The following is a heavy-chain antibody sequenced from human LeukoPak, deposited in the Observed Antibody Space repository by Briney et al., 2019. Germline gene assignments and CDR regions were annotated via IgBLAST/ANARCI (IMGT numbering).Heavy chain of an antibody. Sequence: ASVKVSCKASGYTFTGYYMHWVRQAPGQGLEWMGWINPNSGGTDYAQKFQGRVTMTRDTSISTAYMELSRLRSYDTAVYYCARGGDSSGWPSYMDVWGKGTTVTVSS. J-gene: IGHJ6*03. CDR2: INPNSGGT. CDR1: GYTFTGYY. D-gene: IGHD6-19*01. V-gene: IGHV1-2*02. CDR3: ARGGDSSGWPSYMDV.